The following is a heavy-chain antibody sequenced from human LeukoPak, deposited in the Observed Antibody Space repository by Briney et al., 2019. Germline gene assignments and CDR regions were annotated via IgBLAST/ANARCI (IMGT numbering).Heavy chain of an antibody. CDR2: INHSGST. CDR1: GGSFSGYY. Sequence: SETLSLTCAVCGGSFSGYYWSWIRQPPGKGLEWIGEINHSGSTNYNPSLKSRVTISVDTSKNQFSLKLSSVTAADTAEYYCARGPRPTYYYGSGSYRGSYYFDYWGQGTLVTVSS. D-gene: IGHD3-10*01. CDR3: ARGPRPTYYYGSGSYRGSYYFDY. V-gene: IGHV4-34*01. J-gene: IGHJ4*02.